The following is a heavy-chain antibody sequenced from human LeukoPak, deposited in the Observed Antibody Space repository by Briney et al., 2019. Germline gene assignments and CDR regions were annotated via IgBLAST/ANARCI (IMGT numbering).Heavy chain of an antibody. CDR3: ARGLRVDVWYYYDSSGSYYGMDV. V-gene: IGHV4-34*01. CDR2: INHSGST. J-gene: IGHJ6*02. D-gene: IGHD3-22*01. Sequence: PSETLSLTCAVYGGSFSGYYWSWIRQPPGKGLEWIGEINHSGSTNYNPSLKSRVTISVDTSKNQFSLKLSSVTAADTAVYYCARGLRVDVWYYYDSSGSYYGMDVWGQGTTVTVSS. CDR1: GGSFSGYY.